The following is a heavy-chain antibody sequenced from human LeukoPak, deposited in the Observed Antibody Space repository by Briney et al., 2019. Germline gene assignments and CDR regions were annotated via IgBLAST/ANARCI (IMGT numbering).Heavy chain of an antibody. V-gene: IGHV5-51*01. CDR1: GYGFSTYW. D-gene: IGHD3-10*01. CDR3: ARLGEPVTTRVGYFDY. Sequence: GESLKISCKGSGYGFSTYWIGWVRQMPGKGLEWMGIIYPGDSDTRYSPSFQGQVTISADKSISTAYLQWSSLKASDTAMYYCARLGEPVTTRVGYFDYWGQGTLVTVSS. CDR2: IYPGDSDT. J-gene: IGHJ4*02.